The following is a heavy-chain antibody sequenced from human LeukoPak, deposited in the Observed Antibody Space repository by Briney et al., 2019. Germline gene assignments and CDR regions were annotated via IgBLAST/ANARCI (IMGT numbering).Heavy chain of an antibody. V-gene: IGHV1-8*02. D-gene: IGHD3-10*01. Sequence: ASVKVSCKASGGTFSSYAISWVRQATGQGLEWMGWMNPNSGNTGYAQKFQGRVTMTRNTSISTAYMELSSLRSEDTAVYYCARGVRSYYYYYMDVWGKGTTVTISS. J-gene: IGHJ6*03. CDR2: MNPNSGNT. CDR1: GGTFSSYA. CDR3: ARGVRSYYYYYMDV.